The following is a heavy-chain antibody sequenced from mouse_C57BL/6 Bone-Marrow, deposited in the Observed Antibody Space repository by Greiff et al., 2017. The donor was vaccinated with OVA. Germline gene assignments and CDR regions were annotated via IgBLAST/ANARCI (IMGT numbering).Heavy chain of an antibody. CDR2: ISNGGGST. D-gene: IGHD1-1*01. CDR1: GFTFSDYY. CDR3: ARRGYYGSNYFDY. V-gene: IGHV5-12*01. J-gene: IGHJ2*01. Sequence: VESGGGLVQPGGSLKLSCAASGFTFSDYYMYWVRQTPEKRLEWVAYISNGGGSTYYPDTVKGRFTISRDNAKNTLYLQMSRLKSEDTAMYYCARRGYYGSNYFDYWGQGTTLTVSS.